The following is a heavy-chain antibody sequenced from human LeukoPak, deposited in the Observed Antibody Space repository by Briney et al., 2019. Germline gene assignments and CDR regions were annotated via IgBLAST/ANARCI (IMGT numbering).Heavy chain of an antibody. CDR2: INSDGSST. CDR3: ARDQDWGFDY. Sequence: GGSLRLSCAASGFTLSSYWMHWVRQTPGKGPVWVSRINSDGSSTSYADSVKGRFTISRDNAKNTLYLQMNSLRAEDTAVYYCARDQDWGFDYWGQGTLVIVSS. J-gene: IGHJ4*02. V-gene: IGHV3-74*01. D-gene: IGHD7-27*01. CDR1: GFTLSSYW.